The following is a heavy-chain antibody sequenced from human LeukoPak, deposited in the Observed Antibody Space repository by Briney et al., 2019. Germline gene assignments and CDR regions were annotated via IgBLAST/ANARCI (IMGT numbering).Heavy chain of an antibody. CDR2: IIPILGIA. CDR3: ARTYAAAAGPDAFDI. D-gene: IGHD6-13*01. J-gene: IGHJ3*02. Sequence: SVKVSCKASGGTFSSYAISWVRQAPGQGLEWMGMIIPILGIANYAQKFQGRVTITADKSTSTAYMELSSLRSEDTAVYYCARTYAAAAGPDAFDIWGQGTMVTVSS. CDR1: GGTFSSYA. V-gene: IGHV1-69*04.